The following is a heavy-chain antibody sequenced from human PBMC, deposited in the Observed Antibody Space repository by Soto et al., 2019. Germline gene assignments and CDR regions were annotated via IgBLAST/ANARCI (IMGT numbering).Heavy chain of an antibody. D-gene: IGHD6-13*01. CDR1: GSSISSYY. CDR2: IYYSGST. J-gene: IGHJ5*02. V-gene: IGHV4-59*01. Sequence: SETLSLTCTVSGSSISSYYWSWIRQPPGKGLEWIGYIYYSGSTNYNPSLKSRVTISVDTSKNQFSLKLSSVTAADTAVYYCARAGGGSWYLGVVEPELDPWGQGTLVTVS. CDR3: ARAGGGSWYLGVVEPELDP.